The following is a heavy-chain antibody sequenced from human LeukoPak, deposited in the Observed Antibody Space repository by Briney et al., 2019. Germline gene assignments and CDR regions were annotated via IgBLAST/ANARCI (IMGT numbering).Heavy chain of an antibody. D-gene: IGHD3-22*01. Sequence: GGSLRLSCAASGFTFSSYGMIWVRQAPGKGLVWVSRINSDGSTTSYAASVKGRFTISRDTAKNTLYLQMNSLRAEDTAVYYCARGHHYYDSSAYYYWGQGTLVTVSS. CDR2: INSDGSTT. J-gene: IGHJ4*02. V-gene: IGHV3-74*01. CDR3: ARGHHYYDSSAYYY. CDR1: GFTFSSYG.